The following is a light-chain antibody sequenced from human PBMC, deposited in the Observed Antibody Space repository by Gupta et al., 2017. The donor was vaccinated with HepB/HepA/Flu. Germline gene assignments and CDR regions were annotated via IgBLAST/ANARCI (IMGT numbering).Light chain of an antibody. V-gene: IGLV3-21*03. J-gene: IGLJ2*01. CDR3: QVWESSSDNDVV. Sequence: SSVLTQPPSVSVAPGKTARSTCGGNNIGSKSVHWYQQKPGQAPVLVVYDDSDRPSGSPERFSGSNSGNTSTLTISRVDAGEEADYYCQVWESSSDNDVVFGGGTKLTVL. CDR1: NIGSKS. CDR2: DDS.